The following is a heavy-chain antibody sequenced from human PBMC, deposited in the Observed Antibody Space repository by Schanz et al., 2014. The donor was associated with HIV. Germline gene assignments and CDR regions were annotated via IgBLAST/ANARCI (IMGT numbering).Heavy chain of an antibody. V-gene: IGHV3-30*02. J-gene: IGHJ4*02. D-gene: IGHD2-2*01. CDR1: GFDFGVYG. Sequence: QVQLVESGGGVVQPGGSLRLSCAASGFDFGVYGMHWVRQAPGKGPEWVAVIGHEGNDIHYVDSVKGRFTISRDNSKNTLYLQMNSLGVEDTAVYFCARDGARTSHWGFWGQGTLVTVSS. CDR3: ARDGARTSHWGF. CDR2: IGHEGNDI.